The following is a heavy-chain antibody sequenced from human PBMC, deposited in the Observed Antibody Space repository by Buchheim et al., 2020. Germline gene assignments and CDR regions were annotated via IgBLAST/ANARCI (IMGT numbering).Heavy chain of an antibody. D-gene: IGHD1-26*01. CDR1: GFTFSSYS. CDR3: ARDGEISGGWYSGGYSRPFDY. J-gene: IGHJ4*02. V-gene: IGHV3-48*01. Sequence: EVQLVESGGGLVQPGGSLRLSCAASGFTFSSYSMNWVRQAPGKGLEWVSYISSSSSTIYYADSVKGRFTISRDNAKNSLYLQMNRLRGEDTAVYYCARDGEISGGWYSGGYSRPFDYWGQGTL. CDR2: ISSSSSTI.